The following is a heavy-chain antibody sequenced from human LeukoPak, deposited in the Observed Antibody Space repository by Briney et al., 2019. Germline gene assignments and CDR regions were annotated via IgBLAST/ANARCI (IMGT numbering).Heavy chain of an antibody. D-gene: IGHD3-10*01. Sequence: PGGSLRLSCAASGFTFSSYAMSWVRQAPGKGLEWVSAISGSGGSTYYADSVKGRFTIFRDNSKNTLYLQMNSLRAEDTAVYYCAKESYYGSGSPWDYWGQGTLVTVSS. CDR1: GFTFSSYA. CDR2: ISGSGGST. J-gene: IGHJ4*02. CDR3: AKESYYGSGSPWDY. V-gene: IGHV3-23*01.